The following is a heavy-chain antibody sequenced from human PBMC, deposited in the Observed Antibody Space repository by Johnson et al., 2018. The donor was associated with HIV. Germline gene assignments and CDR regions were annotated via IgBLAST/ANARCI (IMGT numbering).Heavy chain of an antibody. Sequence: VQLVESGGGVVQPGRSLRLSCEASGFTFSIYAMIWVRQAPGKGLEWVSAISDSGGSTYYADSVKGRFTISRDNSKNTLYLQMNSLRAEDTAVYYCARRYSGSLDAFHIWGQGTMVTVSS. CDR3: ARRYSGSLDAFHI. CDR2: ISDSGGST. CDR1: GFTFSIYA. V-gene: IGHV3-23*04. J-gene: IGHJ3*02. D-gene: IGHD1-26*01.